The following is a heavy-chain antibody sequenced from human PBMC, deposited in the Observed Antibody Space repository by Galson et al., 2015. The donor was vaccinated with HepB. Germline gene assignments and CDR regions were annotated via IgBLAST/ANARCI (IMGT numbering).Heavy chain of an antibody. J-gene: IGHJ2*01. V-gene: IGHV3-33*01. CDR1: GFTFSSYG. Sequence: SLRLSCAASGFTFSSYGMHWVRQAPGKGLEWVAVIWYDGSNKYYADSVKGRFTISRDNSKNTLYLQMNSLRAEDTAVYYCARDSGYSSGWTTNWYFDLWGRGTLVTVSS. CDR2: IWYDGSNK. CDR3: ARDSGYSSGWTTNWYFDL. D-gene: IGHD6-19*01.